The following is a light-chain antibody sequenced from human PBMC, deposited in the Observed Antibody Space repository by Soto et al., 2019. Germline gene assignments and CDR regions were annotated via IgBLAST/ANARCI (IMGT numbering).Light chain of an antibody. J-gene: IGKJ4*01. V-gene: IGKV3-20*01. Sequence: EVVLTQSPGTLSLSPGERATLSCRASQSVSNTYLAWYQQKPGQAPRLLIYGASSRATGIPDRFSGSGSETDFTLTISRLEPEDFAVYYCQQYGTSPLTFGGGTKVEIK. CDR2: GAS. CDR3: QQYGTSPLT. CDR1: QSVSNTY.